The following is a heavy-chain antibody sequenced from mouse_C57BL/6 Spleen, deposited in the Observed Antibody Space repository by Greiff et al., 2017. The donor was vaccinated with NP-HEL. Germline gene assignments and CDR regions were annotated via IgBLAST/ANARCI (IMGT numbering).Heavy chain of an antibody. Sequence: QVQLQQSGAELVKPGASVKISCKASGYAFSSYWMNWVKQRPGKGLEWIGEIYPGDGDTNYNGKFKGKATLTADKSSSTAYMQLSSLTSEDSAVYFCARGGGTTVVAGVDYWGQGTSVTVSS. CDR1: GYAFSSYW. V-gene: IGHV1-80*01. D-gene: IGHD1-1*01. CDR3: ARGGGTTVVAGVDY. J-gene: IGHJ4*01. CDR2: IYPGDGDT.